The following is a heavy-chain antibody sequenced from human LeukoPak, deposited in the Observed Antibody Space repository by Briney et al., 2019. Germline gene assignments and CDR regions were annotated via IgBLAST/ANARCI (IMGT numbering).Heavy chain of an antibody. Sequence: GGSLRLSCAASGFTFGSFPMTWVRQAPGKGLEWVSIITGSGGTTYYTDSVKGRFTISRDNSKTTLYLQMNSLRAEDTAVYFCAKERPTTTAFDYWGQGTLVTVSS. V-gene: IGHV3-23*01. D-gene: IGHD4-11*01. CDR2: ITGSGGTT. CDR1: GFTFGSFP. J-gene: IGHJ4*02. CDR3: AKERPTTTAFDY.